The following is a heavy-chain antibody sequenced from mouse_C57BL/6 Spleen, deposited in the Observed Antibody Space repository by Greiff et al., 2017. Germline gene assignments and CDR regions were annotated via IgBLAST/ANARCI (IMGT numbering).Heavy chain of an antibody. D-gene: IGHD1-1*01. J-gene: IGHJ1*03. CDR1: GYTFTDYY. CDR3: ARDSPYYYGSSGYFDV. Sequence: VQLQQSGPELVKPGASVKISCKASGYTFTDYYMNWVKQSHGKSLEWIGDINPNNGGTSYNQKFKGKATLTVDKSSSTAYMELRSLTSEDSAVYYCARDSPYYYGSSGYFDVWGTGTTVTVSS. V-gene: IGHV1-26*01. CDR2: INPNNGGT.